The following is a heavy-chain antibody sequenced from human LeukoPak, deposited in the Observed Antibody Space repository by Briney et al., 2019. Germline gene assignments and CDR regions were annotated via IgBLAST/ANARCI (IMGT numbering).Heavy chain of an antibody. CDR3: ARDCTFDI. CDR1: GYTFTDYY. Sequence: ASVKDSCKASGYTFTDYYMHWVRQAPGQGLEWMGWINPDSGVTNYPQKFQGRVTMTRDTYSSTAYMELIRLRSDDTAVYYCARDCTFDIWGQGTMVTVSS. CDR2: INPDSGVT. D-gene: IGHD2-15*01. V-gene: IGHV1-2*02. J-gene: IGHJ3*02.